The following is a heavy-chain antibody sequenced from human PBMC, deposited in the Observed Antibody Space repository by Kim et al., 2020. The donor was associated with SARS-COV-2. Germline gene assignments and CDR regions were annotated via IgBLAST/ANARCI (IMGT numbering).Heavy chain of an antibody. V-gene: IGHV3-73*01. Sequence: GGSLRLSCAASGFTFSGSALHWVRQASGKGLEWVGRIKSKASNYATADAASVKGRFTISRDDSKNTAYLQMNSLKNEDTAVYYCTRLGDDSSRFDYWGQGTLVTVSS. D-gene: IGHD3-22*01. CDR2: IKSKASNYAT. CDR3: TRLGDDSSRFDY. CDR1: GFTFSGSA. J-gene: IGHJ4*02.